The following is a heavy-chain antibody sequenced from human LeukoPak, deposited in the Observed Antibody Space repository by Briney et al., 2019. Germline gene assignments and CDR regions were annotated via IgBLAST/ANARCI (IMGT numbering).Heavy chain of an antibody. Sequence: SGGSLRLSCAASGFTFSSYGMHWVRQAPGKGLEWVAVISYDGSNKYYADSVKGRFTISRDNSKNTLYLQMNSLRAEDTAVYYCAKPRSQLRYFDWLFSDFDYWGQGTLVTVSS. J-gene: IGHJ4*02. CDR1: GFTFSSYG. V-gene: IGHV3-30*18. D-gene: IGHD3-9*01. CDR2: ISYDGSNK. CDR3: AKPRSQLRYFDWLFSDFDY.